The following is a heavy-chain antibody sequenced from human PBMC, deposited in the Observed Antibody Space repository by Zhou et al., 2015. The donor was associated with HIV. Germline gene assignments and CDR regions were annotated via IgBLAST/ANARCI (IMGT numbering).Heavy chain of an antibody. CDR1: AFTINNYW. V-gene: IGHV3-74*02. CDR3: ARGLFGASVGHDC. J-gene: IGHJ4*02. D-gene: IGHD3-16*01. Sequence: EVQLVESGGGLVQPGGSLRLSCAASAFTINNYWMHWVRQVPGKGLVWVSRLNEDGSRTDYADSAKGRFTISRDNAKNTVYLQMNSLRGEDTALYYCARGLFGASVGHDCWGQGTLVTVSS. CDR2: LNEDGSRT.